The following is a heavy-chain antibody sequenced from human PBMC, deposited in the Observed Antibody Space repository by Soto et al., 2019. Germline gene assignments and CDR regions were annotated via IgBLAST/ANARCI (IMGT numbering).Heavy chain of an antibody. CDR1: GFTFSAYA. CDR2: ISGSGGST. Sequence: GALRLSCAASGFTFSAYAMSWVRQAPGKGLEWVSGISGSGGSTYYADSVKGRFTISRDNSKNTLYLQMDSLRAEDTAVYYCAKVGYCINTNCPTDYWGPGSLVTVSS. V-gene: IGHV3-23*01. J-gene: IGHJ4*02. CDR3: AKVGYCINTNCPTDY. D-gene: IGHD2-2*01.